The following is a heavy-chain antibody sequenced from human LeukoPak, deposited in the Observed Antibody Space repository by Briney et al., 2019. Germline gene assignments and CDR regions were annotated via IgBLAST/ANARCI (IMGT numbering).Heavy chain of an antibody. D-gene: IGHD3-10*01. Sequence: GASVKVSCKASGYTFTSYDINWVRQATGQGLEWMGGIIPIFGTANYAQKFQGRVTITTDESTSTAYMELSSLRSEDTAVYYCARGGYYGSGSYYNPPLYYYYYMDVWGKGTTVTVSS. V-gene: IGHV1-69*05. J-gene: IGHJ6*03. CDR3: ARGGYYGSGSYYNPPLYYYYYMDV. CDR2: IIPIFGTA. CDR1: GYTFTSYD.